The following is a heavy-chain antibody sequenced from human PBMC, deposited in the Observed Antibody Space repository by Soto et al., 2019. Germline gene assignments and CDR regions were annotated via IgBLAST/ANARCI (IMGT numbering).Heavy chain of an antibody. CDR2: INDNGDST. D-gene: IGHD6-6*01. J-gene: IGHJ5*01. Sequence: GGSLRLSCAASGFNFRYYAMTWVRQAPGKGLEWVSSINDNGDSTHYADSVKGRFTISRDNSKNTLYLQMNSLTAEDTAVYFCAKASNSSPWFDSWLESWGQGTLVTVSS. CDR1: GFNFRYYA. CDR3: AKASNSSPWFDSWLES. V-gene: IGHV3-23*01.